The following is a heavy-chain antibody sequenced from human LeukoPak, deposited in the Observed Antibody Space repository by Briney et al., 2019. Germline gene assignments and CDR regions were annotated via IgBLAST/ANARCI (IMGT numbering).Heavy chain of an antibody. D-gene: IGHD2-15*01. CDR1: GFTFSSYW. V-gene: IGHV3-48*04. CDR2: ISSSGSTI. J-gene: IGHJ4*02. Sequence: GGSLRLSCAASGFTFSSYWMSWVRQAPGKGLEWVSYISSSGSTIYYADSVKGRFTISRDNAKNSLYLQMNSLRAEDTAVYYCASARSGPRDYWGQGTLVTVSS. CDR3: ASARSGPRDY.